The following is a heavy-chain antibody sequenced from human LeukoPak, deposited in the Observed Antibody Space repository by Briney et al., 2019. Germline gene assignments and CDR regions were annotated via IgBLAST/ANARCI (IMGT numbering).Heavy chain of an antibody. V-gene: IGHV4-39*01. CDR1: GGSISSFSYY. J-gene: IGHJ3*02. CDR2: IYFGGRT. D-gene: IGHD3-16*01. Sequence: SETLSLTCSVSGGSISSFSYYWGWIRQPPGKGLEWIGSIYFGGRTYNNPSLKSRVTISVDTSKNQFSLRLRSVTAADTAVYYCARRDYDRGDFDLRADAFDIWGQGTLVAVSS. CDR3: ARRDYDRGDFDLRADAFDI.